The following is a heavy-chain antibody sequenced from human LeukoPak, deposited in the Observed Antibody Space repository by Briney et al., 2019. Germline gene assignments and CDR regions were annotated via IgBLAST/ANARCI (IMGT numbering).Heavy chain of an antibody. CDR2: IYYSGST. V-gene: IGHV4-39*07. J-gene: IGHJ5*02. Sequence: SETLSLTCSVSGGSIYNSNYYWVWIRQPPGTGLEWIGSIYYSGSTYYNPSLRSRVTISLDTSKNQFSLKLSSVTAADTAVYYCARGETDEGPWNWFDPWGQGTLVTVSS. CDR3: ARGETDEGPWNWFDP. CDR1: GGSIYNSNYY.